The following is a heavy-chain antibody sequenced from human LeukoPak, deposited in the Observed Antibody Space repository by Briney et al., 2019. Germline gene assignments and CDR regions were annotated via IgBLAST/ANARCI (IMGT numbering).Heavy chain of an antibody. CDR1: GASIRSGDYY. CDR2: IYYSGST. Sequence: PSQTLSLTCTVSGASIRSGDYYWSWIRQPPGKGLEWIGYIYYSGSTNYNPSLKSRVTISVDTSKNQFSLKLSSVTAADTAVYYCARGGPRFYGSGSYPYYFDYWGQGTLVTVSS. D-gene: IGHD3-10*01. J-gene: IGHJ4*02. V-gene: IGHV4-61*08. CDR3: ARGGPRFYGSGSYPYYFDY.